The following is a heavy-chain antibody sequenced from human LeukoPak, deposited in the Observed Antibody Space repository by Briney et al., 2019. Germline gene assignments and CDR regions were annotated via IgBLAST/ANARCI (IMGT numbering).Heavy chain of an antibody. CDR2: ISGSGGRT. D-gene: IGHD6-13*01. V-gene: IGHV3-23*01. Sequence: GGSLTLSCAASGFTFNRYSISWLRQAPGKGLEWVSGISGSGGRTYYADSVKGRFTISRDNSKNTLYLQMNSPRAEDTAVYYCATLRGSWYGDAFEFWGQGTMVTVST. CDR3: ATLRGSWYGDAFEF. J-gene: IGHJ3*01. CDR1: GFTFNRYS.